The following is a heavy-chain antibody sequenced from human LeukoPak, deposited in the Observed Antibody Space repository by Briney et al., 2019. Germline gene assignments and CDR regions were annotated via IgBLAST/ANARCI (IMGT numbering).Heavy chain of an antibody. CDR1: GFTFSSYS. J-gene: IGHJ4*02. D-gene: IGHD6-13*01. V-gene: IGHV3-21*01. CDR2: ISSSSSYI. Sequence: SGGSLRLSCAASGFTFSSYSMNWVRQAPGKGLEWVSSISSSSSYIYYADSVKGRLTTSRDNAKSSLYLEMNSLRAEDTAVYYCARDGAAAAGRYFDYWGQGSLVTVSS. CDR3: ARDGAAAAGRYFDY.